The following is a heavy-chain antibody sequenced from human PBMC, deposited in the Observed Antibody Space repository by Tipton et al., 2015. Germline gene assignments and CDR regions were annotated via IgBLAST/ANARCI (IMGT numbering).Heavy chain of an antibody. V-gene: IGHV1-69*01. CDR1: GYSFTSYW. D-gene: IGHD3-3*01. J-gene: IGHJ6*02. CDR3: ARLRFATFGVGPNFYYGMDV. CDR2: IIPNSDTP. Sequence: QLVQSGAEVKKPGESLKISCKGSGYSFTSYWIGWVRQMPGKGLEWMGIIPNSDTPNYAQKLQGRVTITADESTSTAYMELSSLRSDDTAVYYCARLRFATFGVGPNFYYGMDVWGQGTTVTVS.